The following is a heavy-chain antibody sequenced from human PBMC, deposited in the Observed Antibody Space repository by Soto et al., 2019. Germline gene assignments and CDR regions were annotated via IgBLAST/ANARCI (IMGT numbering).Heavy chain of an antibody. CDR2: IWYDGSNK. CDR1: GFTFSSYG. Sequence: QVQLVESGGGVVQPGRSLRLSCAASGFTFSSYGMHWVRQAPGKGLEWVAVIWYDGSNKYYADSVKGRFTISRDNSKNTLYLQMNSLRAEDTAVYYCARDPGYGDYEHAIFLDYWGQGTLVTVSS. J-gene: IGHJ4*02. D-gene: IGHD4-17*01. CDR3: ARDPGYGDYEHAIFLDY. V-gene: IGHV3-33*01.